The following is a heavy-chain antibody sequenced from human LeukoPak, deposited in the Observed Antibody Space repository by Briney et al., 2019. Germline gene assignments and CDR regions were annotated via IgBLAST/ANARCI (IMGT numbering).Heavy chain of an antibody. Sequence: PSETLSLTCTVSGGSISGSSYYWAWVRQPPGKGLEWVGSGFYGRSAYSNPSLKSRVTISVDTSRNQFSLNLSSVTAADTAVYYCARLRGAMTPVTSDFDYWGQGTLVTVSS. CDR2: GFYGRSA. J-gene: IGHJ4*02. D-gene: IGHD4-17*01. CDR1: GGSISGSSYY. V-gene: IGHV4-39*01. CDR3: ARLRGAMTPVTSDFDY.